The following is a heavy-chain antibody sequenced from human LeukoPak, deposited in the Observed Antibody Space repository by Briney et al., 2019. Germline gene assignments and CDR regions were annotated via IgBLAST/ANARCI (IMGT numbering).Heavy chain of an antibody. J-gene: IGHJ4*02. Sequence: ASVKVSCKASGYTVTSYGISWVRQAPGQGLEWMGWISAYNGNTNYAQKLQGRVTMTTDTSTSTAYMELRSLRSDDTAVYYCARGNYDSSGYFRRFDYWGQGTLVTVSS. D-gene: IGHD3-22*01. V-gene: IGHV1-18*01. CDR3: ARGNYDSSGYFRRFDY. CDR1: GYTVTSYG. CDR2: ISAYNGNT.